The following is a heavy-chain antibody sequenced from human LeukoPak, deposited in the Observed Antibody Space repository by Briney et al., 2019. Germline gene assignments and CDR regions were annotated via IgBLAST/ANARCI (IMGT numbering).Heavy chain of an antibody. Sequence: SVKVSCKASGGTFSSYAISWVRQAPGQGLEWMGGIIPIFGTANYAQKFQGRVTITADESTSTAYMELSSLRSEDTAVYYCARVSLESHLGYCSSTSCYISFDYWGQGTLVTVSS. V-gene: IGHV1-69*13. J-gene: IGHJ4*02. D-gene: IGHD2-2*02. CDR2: IIPIFGTA. CDR3: ARVSLESHLGYCSSTSCYISFDY. CDR1: GGTFSSYA.